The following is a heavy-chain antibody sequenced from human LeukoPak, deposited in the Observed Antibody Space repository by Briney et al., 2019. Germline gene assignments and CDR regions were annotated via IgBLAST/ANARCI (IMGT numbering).Heavy chain of an antibody. CDR1: GGTLSSYA. D-gene: IGHD5-12*01. Sequence: GASVKVSCKASGGTLSSYAISWVRQAPGQGLEWMGRIIPILGIANYAQKFQGRVTITADKSTSTAYMELSSLRSEDTAVYYCARSSADSGYDHFDYWGQGTLVIVSS. V-gene: IGHV1-69*04. CDR3: ARSSADSGYDHFDY. J-gene: IGHJ4*02. CDR2: IIPILGIA.